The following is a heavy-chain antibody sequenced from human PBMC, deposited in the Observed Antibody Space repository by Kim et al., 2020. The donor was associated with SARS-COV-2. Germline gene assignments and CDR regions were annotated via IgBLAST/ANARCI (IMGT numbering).Heavy chain of an antibody. J-gene: IGHJ4*02. V-gene: IGHV3-23*01. D-gene: IGHD2-15*01. CDR3: AKGEGIVVVVAATTLDY. Sequence: VKGRFTISRHTSKNQLYLHMNSLRAEDTAVYYCAKGEGIVVVVAATTLDYWGQGTLGTVSS.